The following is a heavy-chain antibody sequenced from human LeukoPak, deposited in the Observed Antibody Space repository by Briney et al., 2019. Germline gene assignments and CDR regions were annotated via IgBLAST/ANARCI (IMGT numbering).Heavy chain of an antibody. J-gene: IGHJ4*02. D-gene: IGHD3-22*01. CDR2: MYSGGST. V-gene: IGHV3-53*01. Sequence: GGSLRLSCAASGFTVSSNYMSWVRQAPGKGLEWVSVMYSGGSTFYAESVKGRFIISRDNSKNTLYLQMNSLRDEDTAVYYCASGYDSSGLFDYWGQGTLVTVSS. CDR1: GFTVSSNY. CDR3: ASGYDSSGLFDY.